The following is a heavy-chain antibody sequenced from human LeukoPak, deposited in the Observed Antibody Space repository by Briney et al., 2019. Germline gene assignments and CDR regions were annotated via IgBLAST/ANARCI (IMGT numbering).Heavy chain of an antibody. CDR1: GFTFSNYA. Sequence: PGGSLRLSCAASGFTFSNYAMSWVRQAPGMGLEWLSYVSGSGGATYYAASVKGRFTISRDNSKNTVYLQMGSLRAEDTAVYYCAKNRGGTYKYYMDVWGNGTTVTFSS. J-gene: IGHJ6*03. D-gene: IGHD1-1*01. CDR3: AKNRGGTYKYYMDV. V-gene: IGHV3-23*01. CDR2: VSGSGGAT.